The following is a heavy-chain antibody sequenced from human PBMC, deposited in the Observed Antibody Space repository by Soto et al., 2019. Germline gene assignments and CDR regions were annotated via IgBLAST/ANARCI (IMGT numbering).Heavy chain of an antibody. V-gene: IGHV3-53*01. CDR3: ARVGTVTTEKPLVYSYGMDV. Sequence: GGSLRLSCAASGFTISSNYMSWVRQAPGKGLEWVSVIYSGGSTYYADSVKGRFTISRDNSKNTLYLQMNSLRAEDTAVYYCARVGTVTTEKPLVYSYGMDVWGQGTTVTVAS. CDR1: GFTISSNY. CDR2: IYSGGST. D-gene: IGHD4-17*01. J-gene: IGHJ6*02.